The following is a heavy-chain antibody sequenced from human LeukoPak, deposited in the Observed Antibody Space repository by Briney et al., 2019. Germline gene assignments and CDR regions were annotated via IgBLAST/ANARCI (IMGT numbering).Heavy chain of an antibody. CDR3: ARGWPCGAFDI. D-gene: IGHD1-26*01. Sequence: GGCHRLSCAASGFTFGSYTMNWVRQAPGKGLEWVSSISSSSSYIYYADSVKGRFTISRDNAKKSLYLQMNSLRAEDTAVYYCARGWPCGAFDIWGQGTRVPLSS. V-gene: IGHV3-21*01. CDR1: GFTFGSYT. J-gene: IGHJ3*02. CDR2: ISSSSSYI.